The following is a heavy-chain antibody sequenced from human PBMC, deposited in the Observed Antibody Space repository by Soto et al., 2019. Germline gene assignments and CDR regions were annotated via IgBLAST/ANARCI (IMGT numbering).Heavy chain of an antibody. CDR2: IKEDGSEK. D-gene: IGHD3-10*02. J-gene: IGHJ5*01. CDR3: ARDVPHNWFDS. CDR1: GFTFSKFW. V-gene: IGHV3-7*01. Sequence: GGSLRLSCEVSGFTFSKFWMSWVRQAPGKGLEWVANIKEDGSEKYYVDSVKGRFTISRDNAKKSLFLQMNSLRVEDTAVYYCARDVPHNWFDSWGQGTLVTVSS.